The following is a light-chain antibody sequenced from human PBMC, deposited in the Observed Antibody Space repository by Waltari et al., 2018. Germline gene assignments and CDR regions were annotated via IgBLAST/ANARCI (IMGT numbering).Light chain of an antibody. CDR1: DSDVGAYDF. Sequence: QSALTQPASVSGSPGQSITISCSGTDSDVGAYDFVSWYQQHPGKAPHLIIYEVSNLPSGLSHRFSASKSGNTASLTISGLQAEDEADYYCSSYTTSSAPGVFGTGTRVTVL. V-gene: IGLV2-14*01. CDR3: SSYTTSSAPGV. J-gene: IGLJ1*01. CDR2: EVS.